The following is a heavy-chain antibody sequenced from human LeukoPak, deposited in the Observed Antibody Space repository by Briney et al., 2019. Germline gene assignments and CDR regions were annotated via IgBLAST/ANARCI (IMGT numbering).Heavy chain of an antibody. CDR3: ARRFSSSEFFSDY. J-gene: IGHJ4*02. V-gene: IGHV3-64*01. CDR2: ISHNGGST. D-gene: IGHD3-22*01. CDR1: GFTFSNYA. Sequence: GGSLRLSCAASGFTFSNYAMHWVRQASGKGLEYVSAISHNGGSTYYANSVKGRFTISRDNSKNTLYLQMGSLRAEDMAVYYCARRFSSSEFFSDYWGQGTLVTVSS.